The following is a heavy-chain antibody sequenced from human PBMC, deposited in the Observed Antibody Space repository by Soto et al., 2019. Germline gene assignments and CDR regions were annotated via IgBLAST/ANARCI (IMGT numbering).Heavy chain of an antibody. J-gene: IGHJ6*02. V-gene: IGHV3-23*01. CDR1: GFTFSSYA. CDR3: AKVNNPVGATYYYYYYGMDV. D-gene: IGHD1-26*01. Sequence: GGSLRLSCAASGFTFSSYAMSWVRQAPGKGLEWVSAISGSGGSTYYADSVKGRFTISRDNSKKTLYLQMNSLRAEDTAVYYCAKVNNPVGATYYYYYYGMDVWGQGTTVTVSS. CDR2: ISGSGGST.